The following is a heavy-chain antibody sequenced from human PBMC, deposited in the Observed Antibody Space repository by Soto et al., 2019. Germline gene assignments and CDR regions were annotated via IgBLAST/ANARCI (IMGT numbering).Heavy chain of an antibody. CDR2: IYSGGST. D-gene: IGHD2-2*01. J-gene: IGHJ4*02. V-gene: IGHV3-66*01. CDR1: GFTVSSNY. Sequence: GGSLRLSCAASGFTVSSNYMIWVRQAPGKGLEWVSVIYSGGSTYYADSVKGRFTISRDNSKNTLYLQMNSLRAEDTAVYYCARDRTVPAAMGAPDYWGQGTLVTVSS. CDR3: ARDRTVPAAMGAPDY.